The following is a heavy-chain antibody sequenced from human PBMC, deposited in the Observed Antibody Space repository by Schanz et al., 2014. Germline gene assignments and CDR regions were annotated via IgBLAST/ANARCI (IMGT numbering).Heavy chain of an antibody. Sequence: EVQVVESGGGLVQPGGSLRLSCAASGFTFSSYAMSWVRQTPGKGLEWVSRMIGSGSSVFYADSVKGRFTVSRDNNWKTLALQMNSLRSDDTAIYHCARENSRGYYPAVTYYIDVWGKGTTVTVSS. CDR1: GFTFSSYA. CDR2: MIGSGSSV. J-gene: IGHJ6*03. V-gene: IGHV3-23*04. D-gene: IGHD1-26*01. CDR3: ARENSRGYYPAVTYYIDV.